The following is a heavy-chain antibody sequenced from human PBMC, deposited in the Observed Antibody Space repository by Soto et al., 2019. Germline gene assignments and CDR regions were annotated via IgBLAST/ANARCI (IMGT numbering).Heavy chain of an antibody. CDR3: ARGGISGTTGRVDY. CDR2: INHSEST. J-gene: IGHJ4*02. CDR1: GGSFSGYY. Sequence: QVQLQQWGAGLLKPAETLSLTCAVYGGSFSGYYWSWIRQPPGKGLEWIGEINHSESTNYNPSLKIRVTISIDTSKNQFSLKLSSVTAADTAVYYCARGGISGTTGRVDYWGQGTLVTVSS. V-gene: IGHV4-34*01. D-gene: IGHD1-20*01.